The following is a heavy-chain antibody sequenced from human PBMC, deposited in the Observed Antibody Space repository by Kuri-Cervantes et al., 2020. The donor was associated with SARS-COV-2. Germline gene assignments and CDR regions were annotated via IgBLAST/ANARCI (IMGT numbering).Heavy chain of an antibody. CDR1: GFTFSSYA. J-gene: IGHJ2*01. D-gene: IGHD1-20*01. CDR2: ISYDGSNK. Sequence: GGSLRLSWAASGFTFSSYAMHWVRQAPGKGMEWVAVISYDGSNKYYADSVKGRFTISRDTSKNTLYLKMNRLRAEDTAVYYCARGLTGTSYLYFDLWGRGTLVTDSS. V-gene: IGHV3-30*14. CDR3: ARGLTGTSYLYFDL.